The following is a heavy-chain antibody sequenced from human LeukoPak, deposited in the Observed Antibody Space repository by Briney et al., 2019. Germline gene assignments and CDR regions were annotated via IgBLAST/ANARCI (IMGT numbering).Heavy chain of an antibody. CDR1: GGSFSGYY. CDR3: ARGSSSWSSQYYDY. J-gene: IGHJ4*02. Sequence: SETQSLTCAVYGGSFSGYYWSWIRQPPGKGLEWIGEINHSGSTNYNPSLKSRVTISVDTSKNQFSLKLSSVTAADTAVYYCARGSSSWSSQYYDYWGQGTLVTVSS. CDR2: INHSGST. D-gene: IGHD6-13*01. V-gene: IGHV4-34*01.